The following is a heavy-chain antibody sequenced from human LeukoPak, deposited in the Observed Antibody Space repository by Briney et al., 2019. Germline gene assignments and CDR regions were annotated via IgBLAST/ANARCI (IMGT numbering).Heavy chain of an antibody. CDR3: ARGSGWFYFDY. J-gene: IGHJ4*02. CDR1: GFTVSSNY. CDR2: IYSGGST. Sequence: GGSLRLSCAASGFTVSSNYMSWVRQAPGKGLEWVSVIYSGGSTYYADSVKGRFTISRDNSKNTLYLQMNSLRAKDTAVYYCARGSGWFYFDYWGQGTLVTVSS. V-gene: IGHV3-66*01. D-gene: IGHD6-19*01.